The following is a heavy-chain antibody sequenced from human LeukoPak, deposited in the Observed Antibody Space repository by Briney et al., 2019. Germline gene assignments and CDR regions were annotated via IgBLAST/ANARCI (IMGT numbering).Heavy chain of an antibody. V-gene: IGHV1-2*06. CDR2: INPNSGGT. CDR3: ARDKYYDYVWGSYRPDY. D-gene: IGHD3-16*02. Sequence: GASVKVSCKASGYIFTGYYMHWVRQAPGQGLEWMGRINPNSGGTNYAQKFQGRVTMTRDTSISTAYMELSRLRYDDTAVYYCARDKYYDYVWGSYRPDYWGQGTLVTVSS. J-gene: IGHJ4*02. CDR1: GYIFTGYY.